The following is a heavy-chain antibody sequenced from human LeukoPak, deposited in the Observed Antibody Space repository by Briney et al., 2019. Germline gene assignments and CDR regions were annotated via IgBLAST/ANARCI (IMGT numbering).Heavy chain of an antibody. CDR3: ARTNPPATYYYDSSGPLYYYYYGMDV. Sequence: SETLSLTCTVSGGSISSYYWSWIRQPPGKGLEWIGYIYYSGSTNYNPSLKSRVTISVDTSKNQFSLKLSSVTAADTAVYYCARTNPPATYYYDSSGPLYYYYYGMDVWGQGTTVTVSS. D-gene: IGHD3-22*01. CDR1: GGSISSYY. CDR2: IYYSGST. V-gene: IGHV4-59*01. J-gene: IGHJ6*02.